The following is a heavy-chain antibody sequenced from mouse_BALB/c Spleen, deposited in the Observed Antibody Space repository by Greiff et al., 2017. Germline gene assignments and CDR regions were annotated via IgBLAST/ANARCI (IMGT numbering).Heavy chain of an antibody. V-gene: IGHV5-6-5*01. CDR3: ARGQGYYGSSTGFAY. D-gene: IGHD1-1*01. CDR1: GFTFSSYA. Sequence: EVMLVESGGGLVKPGGSLKLSCAASGFTFSSYAMSWVRQTPEKRLEWVASISSGGSTYYPDSVKGRFTISRDNARNILYLQMSSLRSEDTAMYYCARGQGYYGSSTGFAYWGQGTLVTVSA. J-gene: IGHJ3*01. CDR2: ISSGGST.